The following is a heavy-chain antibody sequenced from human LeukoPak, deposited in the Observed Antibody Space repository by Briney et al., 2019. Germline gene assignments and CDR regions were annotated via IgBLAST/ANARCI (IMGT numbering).Heavy chain of an antibody. V-gene: IGHV3-74*01. D-gene: IGHD2-2*01. CDR3: ARGRSTKFLDV. CDR2: IIGDGSGT. J-gene: IGHJ6*02. CDR1: GFPFSSYW. Sequence: QSGGSLRLSCAASGFPFSSYWMHWVRQGPGRGLVWVSRIIGDGSGTNYADSVKGRFTISRDNAKNTLYLQMNSLRAEDTAVYYCARGRSTKFLDVWGQGTTVTVSS.